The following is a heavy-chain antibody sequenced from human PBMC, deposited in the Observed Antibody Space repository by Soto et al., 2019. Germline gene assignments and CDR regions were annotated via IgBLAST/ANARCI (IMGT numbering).Heavy chain of an antibody. V-gene: IGHV3-15*07. CDR1: GFTFSNAW. Sequence: GGSLRLSCAASGFTFSNAWMNWVRQAPGKGLEWVGRIKSKTDGGTTDYAAPVKGRFTISRDDSKNTLYLQMNSLKTEDTAVYYCTTDISLIWSGYFTKLDYWGQGTLVTVSS. D-gene: IGHD3-3*01. CDR2: IKSKTDGGTT. CDR3: TTDISLIWSGYFTKLDY. J-gene: IGHJ4*02.